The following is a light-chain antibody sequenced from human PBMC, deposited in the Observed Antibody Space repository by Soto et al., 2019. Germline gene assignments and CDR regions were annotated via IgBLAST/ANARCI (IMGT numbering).Light chain of an antibody. CDR1: NIGRKS. Sequence: SYELTQPPSVSVALGKTARITCGGNNIGRKSVHWYQQKAGQAPVLVIYYDTDRPSGIPERFSGSNSGNTATLTISRVEAGDEADYYCQVWDSSSEHQVFGGGTKLTVL. CDR2: YDT. V-gene: IGLV3-21*04. CDR3: QVWDSSSEHQV. J-gene: IGLJ2*01.